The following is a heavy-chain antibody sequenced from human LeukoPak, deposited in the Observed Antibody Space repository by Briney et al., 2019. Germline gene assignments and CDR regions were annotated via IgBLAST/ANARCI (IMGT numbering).Heavy chain of an antibody. J-gene: IGHJ3*02. V-gene: IGHV3-48*03. CDR1: GFTFSSYE. Sequence: PGGSLRLSCAASGFTFSSYEMNWVRQAPGKGLEWVSSISWSGRTIYYADSVKGRFTISRDNAKSSVYLQMNSLRAEDTAVYYCASLTRFLTYAFDIWGQGTMVSVSS. D-gene: IGHD3-3*01. CDR2: ISWSGRTI. CDR3: ASLTRFLTYAFDI.